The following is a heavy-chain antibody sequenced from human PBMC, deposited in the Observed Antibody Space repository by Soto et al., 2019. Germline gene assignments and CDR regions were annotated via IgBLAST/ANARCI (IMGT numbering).Heavy chain of an antibody. V-gene: IGHV4-30-2*01. CDR1: GGSISSGGYS. CDR2: IYHSGST. J-gene: IGHJ4*02. CDR3: ARYRADYDSSGYYQYYFDY. D-gene: IGHD3-22*01. Sequence: PSETLSLTCAVSGGSISSGGYSWSWIRQPPGKGLEWIGYIYHSGSTYYNPSLKSRVTISVDRSKNQFSLKLSSVTAADTAVYYCARYRADYDSSGYYQYYFDYWGQGTLVTVSS.